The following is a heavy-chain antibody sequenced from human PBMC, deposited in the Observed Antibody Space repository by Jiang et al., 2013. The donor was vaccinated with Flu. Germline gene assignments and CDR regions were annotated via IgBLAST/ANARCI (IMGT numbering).Heavy chain of an antibody. CDR3: ARHVSRYGGWGYYYGMDV. V-gene: IGHV4-59*08. CDR2: IYYSGST. D-gene: IGHD4-23*01. J-gene: IGHJ6*02. Sequence: GSGLVKPSETLSLTCTVSGGSISSYYWSWIRQPPGKGLEWIGYIYYSGSTNYNPSLKSRVTISVDTSKNQFSLKLSSVTAADTAVYYCARHVSRYGGWGYYYGMDVWGQGTTVTVSS. CDR1: GGSISSYY.